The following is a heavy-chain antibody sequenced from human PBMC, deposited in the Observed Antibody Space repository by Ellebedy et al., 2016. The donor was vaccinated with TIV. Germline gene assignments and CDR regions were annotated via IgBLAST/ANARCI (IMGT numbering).Heavy chain of an antibody. Sequence: GESLKISCAASGFTFSSYSMNWVRQAPGKGLEWVSYISSSSGTIYYADSVKGRFTISRDNAKNSLYLQMNSLRAEDTAVYSCARGDGLTGSFDYWGQGTLVTVSS. CDR1: GFTFSSYS. CDR3: ARGDGLTGSFDY. V-gene: IGHV3-48*04. J-gene: IGHJ4*02. D-gene: IGHD3-9*01. CDR2: ISSSSGTI.